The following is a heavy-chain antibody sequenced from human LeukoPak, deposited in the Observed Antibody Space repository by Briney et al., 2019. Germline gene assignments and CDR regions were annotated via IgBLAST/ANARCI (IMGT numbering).Heavy chain of an antibody. J-gene: IGHJ4*02. CDR3: ARRIYYGSGSPFDY. CDR1: GGSFSGYY. Sequence: SETLSLTCAVYGGSFSGYYWSWIRQPPGKGLEWIGEINHSGSTNYNPSLKSRVTISVDTSKNQFSLKLSSVTAADTAVYYCARRIYYGSGSPFDYWGQGTLVTVSS. V-gene: IGHV4-34*01. CDR2: INHSGST. D-gene: IGHD3-10*01.